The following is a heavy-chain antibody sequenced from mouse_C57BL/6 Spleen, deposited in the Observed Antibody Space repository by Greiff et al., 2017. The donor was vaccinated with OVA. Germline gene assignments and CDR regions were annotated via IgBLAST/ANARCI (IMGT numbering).Heavy chain of an antibody. D-gene: IGHD1-1*01. CDR2: ISSGSSTI. Sequence: EVMLVESGGGLVKPGGSLKLSCAASGFTFSDYGMHWVRQAPEKGLEWVAYISSGSSTIYYADTVKGRFTISRDNAKKTLFLQMTSLRSEDTAMYYCARRGLANPHWYFDVWGTGTTVTVSS. J-gene: IGHJ1*03. V-gene: IGHV5-17*01. CDR1: GFTFSDYG. CDR3: ARRGLANPHWYFDV.